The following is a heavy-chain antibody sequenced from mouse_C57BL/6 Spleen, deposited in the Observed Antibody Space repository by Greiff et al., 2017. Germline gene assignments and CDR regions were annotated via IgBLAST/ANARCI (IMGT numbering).Heavy chain of an antibody. V-gene: IGHV1-26*01. J-gene: IGHJ4*01. CDR2: INPNNGGT. Sequence: EVQLQQSGPELVKPGASVKISCKASGYTFTDYYMNWVKQSHGKSLEWIGDINPNNGGTSYNQKFKGKATLTVDKSSSTAYMELRSLTSEDSAVYYCARYDYDRWLLAMDYWGQGTSVTVSS. CDR3: ARYDYDRWLLAMDY. CDR1: GYTFTDYY. D-gene: IGHD2-4*01.